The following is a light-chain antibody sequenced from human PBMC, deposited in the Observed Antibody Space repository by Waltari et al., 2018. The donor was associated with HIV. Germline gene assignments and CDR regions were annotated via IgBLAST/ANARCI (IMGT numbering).Light chain of an antibody. V-gene: IGKV1-5*03. J-gene: IGKJ4*01. CDR1: QSTSSW. CDR2: KAS. Sequence: DIQMTQSPSTLSASVGDRVTITCRASQSTSSWLAWYQQKPGKAPKPLIYKASSLESGVPSRFSGSGSGTEFSLTISSLQPDDFATYYCQQYNTYSLTFGGGTKVEIK. CDR3: QQYNTYSLT.